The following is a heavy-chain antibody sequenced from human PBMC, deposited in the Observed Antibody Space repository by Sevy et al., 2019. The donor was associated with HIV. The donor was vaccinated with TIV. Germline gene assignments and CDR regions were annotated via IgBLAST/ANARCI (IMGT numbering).Heavy chain of an antibody. J-gene: IGHJ4*02. CDR2: ISGSGGST. V-gene: IGHV3-23*01. Sequence: GGSLRLSCAASGFTFSSYAMSWVRQAPGKGLEWVSAISGSGGSTYYADSVKGRFTISRDNSKNTLYLQMNSLRAEDTAVDYCAKDYDSSGYLPFDYWGQGTLVTVSS. CDR1: GFTFSSYA. D-gene: IGHD3-22*01. CDR3: AKDYDSSGYLPFDY.